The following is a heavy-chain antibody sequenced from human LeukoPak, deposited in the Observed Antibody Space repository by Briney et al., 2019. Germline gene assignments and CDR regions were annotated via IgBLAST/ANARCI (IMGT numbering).Heavy chain of an antibody. CDR2: IIPIFGTA. V-gene: IGHV1-69*05. D-gene: IGHD5-18*01. Sequence: SVKVSCKASGGTFSSYAISWVRQAPGKGLEWMGGIIPIFGTANYAQRFQGRVTITTDESTSTAYMELSSLRSEDTAVYYCARGRDTATYYFDYWGQGTLVTVSS. CDR3: ARGRDTATYYFDY. CDR1: GGTFSSYA. J-gene: IGHJ4*02.